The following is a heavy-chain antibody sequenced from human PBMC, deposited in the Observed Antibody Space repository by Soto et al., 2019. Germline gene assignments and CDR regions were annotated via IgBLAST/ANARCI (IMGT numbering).Heavy chain of an antibody. D-gene: IGHD2-15*01. Sequence: ASVKVSCKASRGTFNSYTISWVRQAPGQRPEWMGRIIPILNITHSAQKFQGRVTLTADQSTSTAYMELNSLRSEDTAVYYCARAPPRYCTGGSCLPDNWFDPWGQGTLVTVSS. CDR2: IIPILNIT. V-gene: IGHV1-69*02. CDR3: ARAPPRYCTGGSCLPDNWFDP. J-gene: IGHJ5*02. CDR1: RGTFNSYT.